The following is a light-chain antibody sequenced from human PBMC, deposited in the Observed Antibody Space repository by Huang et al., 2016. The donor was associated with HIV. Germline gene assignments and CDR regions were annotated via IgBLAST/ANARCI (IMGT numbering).Light chain of an antibody. CDR1: QSVGGTH. J-gene: IGKJ1*01. CDR2: EAS. Sequence: EIVLTQSPDTLSLSPGERATFSCRASQSVGGTHLAWYQQKPGQAPRLVIYEASSRATGIPDFTLTISRLEPEDFGVYYCQQYGSSPVAFGQGTKVEIK. CDR3: QQYGSSPVA. V-gene: IGKV3-20*01.